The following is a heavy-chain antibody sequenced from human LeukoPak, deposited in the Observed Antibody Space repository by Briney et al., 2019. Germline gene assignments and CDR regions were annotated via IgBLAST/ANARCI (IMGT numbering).Heavy chain of an antibody. Sequence: PSETLSLTCAVYGGSVRDNYWSWIRQPPGKGLEWIGEIHHSGSTKYNPSLKSRVTISLDTSKNQFSLELNSMTAADTAVYYCAGHVSAAAGGRWGQGTLVTVSS. CDR2: IHHSGST. V-gene: IGHV4-34*01. CDR1: GGSVRDNY. CDR3: AGHVSAAAGGR. J-gene: IGHJ4*02. D-gene: IGHD6-13*01.